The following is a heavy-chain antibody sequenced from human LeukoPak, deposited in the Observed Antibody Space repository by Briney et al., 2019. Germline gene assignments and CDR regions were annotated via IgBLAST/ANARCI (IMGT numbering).Heavy chain of an antibody. CDR2: INPNSGGT. CDR3: ARSPNWAMIVDY. Sequence: ASVKVSCKASGYTFTGYYIHWVRQPPGQGLEWMGRINPNSGGTNYAQKFQGRVTMTRDTSISTAYMELSRLISDDTAVYYCARSPNWAMIVDYWGQGNLVTVSS. V-gene: IGHV1-2*06. D-gene: IGHD3-22*01. J-gene: IGHJ4*02. CDR1: GYTFTGYY.